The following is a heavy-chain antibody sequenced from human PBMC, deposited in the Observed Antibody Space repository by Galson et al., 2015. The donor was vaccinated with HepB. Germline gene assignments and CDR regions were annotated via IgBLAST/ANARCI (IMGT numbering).Heavy chain of an antibody. Sequence: LRLSCAASGFTFSSYWMNWVRQAPGKGLEWVAHINQDGSSKYYVDPAKGRFTISRDNAKDSVYLQLDSLRAEDTAVVYGARRISLVRGIIKKPDYYYGMDVWGQGTTVTVAS. CDR2: INQDGSSK. D-gene: IGHD3-10*01. J-gene: IGHJ6*02. CDR3: ARRISLVRGIIKKPDYYYGMDV. V-gene: IGHV3-7*03. CDR1: GFTFSSYW.